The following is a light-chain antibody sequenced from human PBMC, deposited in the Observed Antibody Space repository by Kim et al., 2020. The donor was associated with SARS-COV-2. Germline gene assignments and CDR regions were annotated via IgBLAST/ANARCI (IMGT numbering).Light chain of an antibody. J-gene: IGKJ4*01. V-gene: IGKV3-15*01. CDR3: QQYNKWSLT. CDR1: QSISNN. CDR2: GAS. Sequence: ILMTQSPATLSMSPGERATLSCRASQSISNNIAWYQQKPGQAPRLLIYGASTRATGMPARFTGGGSGTEFTLTISSLQSEDSAVYYCQQYNKWSLTFGGGTKLEIK.